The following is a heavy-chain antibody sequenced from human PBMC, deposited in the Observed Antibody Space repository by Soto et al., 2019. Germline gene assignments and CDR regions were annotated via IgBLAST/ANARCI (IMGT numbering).Heavy chain of an antibody. D-gene: IGHD3-22*01. CDR1: EFTFRNYW. Sequence: PEGTLRLSWAASEFTFRNYWMTWDRQAPGKGLKWMANIKQDGSEKFYVDSVRGRFTISRDNADNSLFLQMNRLRAEDTGVYYCARAYQYDSSYGAFDIWGQGTMVTVSS. CDR3: ARAYQYDSSYGAFDI. V-gene: IGHV3-7*01. CDR2: IKQDGSEK. J-gene: IGHJ3*02.